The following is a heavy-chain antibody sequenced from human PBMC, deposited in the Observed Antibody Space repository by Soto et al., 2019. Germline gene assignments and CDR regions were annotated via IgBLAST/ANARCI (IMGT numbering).Heavy chain of an antibody. CDR2: ISAYNGNT. CDR3: ASVNMAASTYNYYSYYMDV. J-gene: IGHJ6*03. V-gene: IGHV1-18*01. Sequence: ASVKVSCKASGYTFTSYGISWVRQAPGQGLEWMGWISAYNGNTNYAQKLQGRVTMTTDTSTSTAYMELRSLRSDDTAVYYCASVNMAASTYNYYSYYMDVWSKGTTVTVSS. D-gene: IGHD5-12*01. CDR1: GYTFTSYG.